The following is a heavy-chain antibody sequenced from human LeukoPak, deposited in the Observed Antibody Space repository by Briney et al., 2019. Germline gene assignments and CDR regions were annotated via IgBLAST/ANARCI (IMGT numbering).Heavy chain of an antibody. Sequence: EASVKVSCKASGYTFTGYYMHWVRQAPGQGLEWMGWINPNSGGTNYAQKFQGRVTMTRDTSISTAYMELSRLRSDDTAVYYCARDLYCSSTSCYEAKTGDYWGQGTLVTVSS. CDR3: ARDLYCSSTSCYEAKTGDY. CDR2: INPNSGGT. J-gene: IGHJ4*02. CDR1: GYTFTGYY. D-gene: IGHD2-2*01. V-gene: IGHV1-2*02.